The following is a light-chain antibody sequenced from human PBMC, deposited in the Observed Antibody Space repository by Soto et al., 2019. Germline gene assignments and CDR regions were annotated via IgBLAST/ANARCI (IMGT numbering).Light chain of an antibody. CDR2: EVS. V-gene: IGLV2-14*01. Sequence: QSALTQPASVSGSPGQSITISCTGTSSDVGGYNYVSWYQQHPGKAPKLLIYEVSNRPSGVSNRFSGSKSGNTASLTISGLQAEGEADYYCCSYTSSSTYVFGIGTKAPS. CDR3: CSYTSSSTYV. J-gene: IGLJ1*01. CDR1: SSDVGGYNY.